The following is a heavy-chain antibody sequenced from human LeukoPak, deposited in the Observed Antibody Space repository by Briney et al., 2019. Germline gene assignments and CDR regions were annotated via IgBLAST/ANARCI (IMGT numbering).Heavy chain of an antibody. D-gene: IGHD4-17*01. J-gene: IGHJ4*02. Sequence: SETLSLTCTVSGGSISSYYWSWIRQPPGKGLEWIGYIYYSGSTNYNPSLKSRVTISVDTSKNQFSLKLSSVTAADTAVYYCARGEASTVPSDYWGQGTLVTVSS. CDR3: ARGEASTVPSDY. CDR2: IYYSGST. V-gene: IGHV4-59*12. CDR1: GGSISSYY.